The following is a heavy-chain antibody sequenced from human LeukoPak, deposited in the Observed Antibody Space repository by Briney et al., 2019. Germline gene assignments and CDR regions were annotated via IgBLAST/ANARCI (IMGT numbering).Heavy chain of an antibody. Sequence: GGSLRFSCAASGFTFSSYDIHWVRQAPGKGLEWVAAIWHDGSNEYYVDSVKGRFTISRDNSKNTLYLQMNSLRAEDTAVYYCARDNSRTLDYWGQGTQVTVSS. CDR3: ARDNSRTLDY. CDR1: GFTFSSYD. J-gene: IGHJ4*02. V-gene: IGHV3-33*08. CDR2: IWHDGSNE.